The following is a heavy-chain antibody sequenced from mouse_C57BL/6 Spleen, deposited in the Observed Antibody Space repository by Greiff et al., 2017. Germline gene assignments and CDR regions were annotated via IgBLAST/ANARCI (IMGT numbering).Heavy chain of an antibody. CDR2: IDPENGDT. J-gene: IGHJ3*01. Sequence: EVQLQQSGAELVRPGASVKLSCTASGFNFKDDYMHWVKQRPEQGLEWIGWIDPENGDTEYASKFQGKATITADTSSNTAYLKLSSLTSEATAVYYCTTGYSNLFAYWGQGTLVTVSA. CDR1: GFNFKDDY. CDR3: TTGYSNLFAY. V-gene: IGHV14-4*01. D-gene: IGHD2-5*01.